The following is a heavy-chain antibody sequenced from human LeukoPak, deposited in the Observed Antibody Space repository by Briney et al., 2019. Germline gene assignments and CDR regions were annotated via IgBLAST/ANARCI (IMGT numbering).Heavy chain of an antibody. CDR3: ARDRGITIFGVVRGHAFDI. CDR1: GGSISSGGYY. CDR2: IYYSGST. V-gene: IGHV4-31*03. D-gene: IGHD3-3*01. Sequence: SETLSLTCTVSGGSISSGGYYWSWIRQHPGKGLEWIGYIYYSGSTYYNPSLKSRVTISVDTSKNQFSLKLSSVTAADTAVYYCARDRGITIFGVVRGHAFDIWGQGTMVTVSS. J-gene: IGHJ3*02.